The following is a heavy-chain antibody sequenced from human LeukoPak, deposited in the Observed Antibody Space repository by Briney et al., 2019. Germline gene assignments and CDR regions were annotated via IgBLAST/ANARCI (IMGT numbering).Heavy chain of an antibody. CDR2: ISPTSSMI. J-gene: IGHJ4*02. V-gene: IGHV3-11*01. CDR3: ARVRDTYYFDF. Sequence: GGSLRLSCTASGFIFSDYYIAWIRQAPGKGLEWVSFISPTSSMIFYADSVKGRFTISRDNAKDSVSLQMNSPRDEDTAMYYCARVRDTYYFDFWGQRALVTVSS. CDR1: GFIFSDYY.